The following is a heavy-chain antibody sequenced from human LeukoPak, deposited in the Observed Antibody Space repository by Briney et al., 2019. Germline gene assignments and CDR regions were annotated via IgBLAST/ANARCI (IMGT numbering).Heavy chain of an antibody. V-gene: IGHV3-23*01. CDR2: ISGSGGST. CDR3: AKGTDYYDSRGHYYANFDY. J-gene: IGHJ4*02. Sequence: PGGSLRPSCAASGFTFSSYAMSWVRRAPGKGLEWVSSISGSGGSTYYADSVKGRFTISRDNSKNTLSLQINSLRAEGTALYYCAKGTDYYDSRGHYYANFDYWGQGTLVTVSS. CDR1: GFTFSSYA. D-gene: IGHD3-22*01.